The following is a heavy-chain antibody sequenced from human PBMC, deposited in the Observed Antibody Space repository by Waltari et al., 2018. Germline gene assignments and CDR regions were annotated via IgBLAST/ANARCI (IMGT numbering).Heavy chain of an antibody. CDR3: ARDVIRAHDDGIYVARGWFDL. J-gene: IGHJ5*02. D-gene: IGHD4-17*01. Sequence: QVQLVQSGAEVRPPGSSVTVSCKDSGGTLTSSGITWVRQAPGQGLEWVGGIIPIFGTANYAQRFQDRVTMTSDVSTRTAYMEMRSLRSDDTAVYYCARDVIRAHDDGIYVARGWFDLWGQGTLVTVSS. CDR1: GGTLTSSG. V-gene: IGHV1-69*13. CDR2: IIPIFGTA.